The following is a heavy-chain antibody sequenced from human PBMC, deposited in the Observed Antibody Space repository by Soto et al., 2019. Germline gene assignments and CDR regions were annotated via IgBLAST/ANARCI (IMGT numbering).Heavy chain of an antibody. CDR1: GGSISSSSYY. Sequence: SETLSLTCTVSGGSISSSSYYWGWIRQPPGKGLEWIGSIYYSGSTYYNPSLKSRVTISVDTSKNQFSLKLSSVTAADTAVYYCARHRRGYSYVGRLYYFDYWGQGTLVTVS. J-gene: IGHJ4*02. CDR3: ARHRRGYSYVGRLYYFDY. D-gene: IGHD5-18*01. CDR2: IYYSGST. V-gene: IGHV4-39*01.